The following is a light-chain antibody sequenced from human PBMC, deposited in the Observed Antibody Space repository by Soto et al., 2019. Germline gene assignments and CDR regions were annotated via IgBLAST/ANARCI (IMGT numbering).Light chain of an antibody. CDR2: GAF. CDR1: QSVNIN. Sequence: EIVMTQSPATLSVSTGERATLSCRASQSVNINLTWYQQKPGQAPRLLIYGAFTRATGIPARFSGTGSGTEFTLTISSLQSEDFALYSCQQYNDWPLTFGQGTKV. CDR3: QQYNDWPLT. V-gene: IGKV3-15*01. J-gene: IGKJ1*01.